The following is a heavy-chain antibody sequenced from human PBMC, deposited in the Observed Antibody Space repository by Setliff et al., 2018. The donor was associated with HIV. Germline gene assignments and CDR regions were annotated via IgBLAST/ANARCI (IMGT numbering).Heavy chain of an antibody. CDR2: IYYSGST. D-gene: IGHD3-3*01. Sequence: SETLSLTCTVPGGSISSHYWSWIRQPPGKGLEWIGYIYYSGSTNYNPSLKSRVTISVDTSKNQFSLKLSSVTAADTAVYYCARLKPLEWLTYYYYYMDVWGKGTTVTSP. CDR3: ARLKPLEWLTYYYYYMDV. J-gene: IGHJ6*03. V-gene: IGHV4-59*11. CDR1: GGSISSHY.